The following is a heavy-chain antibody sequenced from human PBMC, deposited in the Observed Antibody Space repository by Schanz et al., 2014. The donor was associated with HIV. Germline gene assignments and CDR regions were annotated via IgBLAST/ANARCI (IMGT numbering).Heavy chain of an antibody. V-gene: IGHV1-69*06. CDR2: IIPSFDTT. J-gene: IGHJ4*02. CDR1: GGTFSSYA. Sequence: QVQLVQSGAEVKKPGSSVKVSCKASGGTFSSYAISWVRQAPGQGLEWMGGIIPSFDTTNYAQTFQGRVTITADKSTSTAYMELSSLRSDDTAVYYCADVTATSADIWGQGTLVTVSS. CDR3: ADVTATSADI. D-gene: IGHD2-21*02.